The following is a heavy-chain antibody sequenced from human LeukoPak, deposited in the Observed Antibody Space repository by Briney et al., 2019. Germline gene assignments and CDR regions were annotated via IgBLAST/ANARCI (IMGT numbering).Heavy chain of an antibody. CDR3: AELGITMIRGV. D-gene: IGHD3-22*01. CDR2: ISSSGSTI. CDR1: GFTFSSYE. V-gene: IGHV3-48*03. Sequence: PGGSLRLSCAGSGFTFSSYEMNWVRQAPGKGLEWVPYISSSGSTIYYADSVKGRFTISRDNAKNSLYLQMNSLRAEDTAVYYCAELGITMIRGVWGKGTTVTISS. J-gene: IGHJ6*04.